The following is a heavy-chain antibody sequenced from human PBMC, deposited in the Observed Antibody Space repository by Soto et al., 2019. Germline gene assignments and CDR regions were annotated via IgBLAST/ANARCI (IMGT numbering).Heavy chain of an antibody. J-gene: IGHJ3*02. V-gene: IGHV1-2*02. CDR2: INPATGAA. CDR3: ARGGGVGVAGSAAFEM. CDR1: GYPVTAYY. Sequence: QLHLVQSGAVVKKPGASVTVSCSASGYPVTAYYMHWVRQAPGRGLEWMGGINPATGAAKYTQTFQGRVTMTRATSTSTVFMELSGLTSEDPAVFYCARGGGVGVAGSAAFEMWGQGTLVTVSS. D-gene: IGHD3-3*01.